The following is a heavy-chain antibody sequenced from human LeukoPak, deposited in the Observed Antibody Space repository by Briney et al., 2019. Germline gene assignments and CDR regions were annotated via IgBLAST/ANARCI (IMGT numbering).Heavy chain of an antibody. CDR2: IYYSGSN. Sequence: SETLSLTCTVSGGSISSYYWSWLRQPPGKGLEWIGYIYYSGSNNYNPSLKSRGTISVHTSKNQFSLKLSSVTAADTAVYYCARDPGVRGVIPHYYYYGMDVWGKGTTVTVSS. D-gene: IGHD3-10*01. CDR3: ARDPGVRGVIPHYYYYGMDV. J-gene: IGHJ6*04. CDR1: GGSISSYY. V-gene: IGHV4-59*01.